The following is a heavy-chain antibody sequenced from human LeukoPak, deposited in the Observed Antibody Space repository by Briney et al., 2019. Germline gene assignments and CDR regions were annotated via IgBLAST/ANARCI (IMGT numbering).Heavy chain of an antibody. J-gene: IGHJ3*02. CDR1: GFTFSDYY. D-gene: IGHD3-22*01. V-gene: IGHV3-11*04. CDR3: ARVRSGYYHDAFDI. Sequence: PGGSLRLSCAASGFTFSDYYMSRIRQAPGKGLEWVSYISSSGSTIYYADFVKGRFTISRDNAKNSLHLQMNSLRVEDTAVYYCARVRSGYYHDAFDIWRQGTMVTVSS. CDR2: ISSSGSTI.